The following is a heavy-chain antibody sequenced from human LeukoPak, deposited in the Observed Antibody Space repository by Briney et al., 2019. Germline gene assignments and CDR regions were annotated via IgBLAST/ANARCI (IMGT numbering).Heavy chain of an antibody. CDR2: IYYSGST. Sequence: PSETLSLTCTVSGGSISSYYWSWIRQPPGKGLEWIGYIYYSGSTNYNPSLKSRVTISVDTSKNQFSLKLSSVTAADTAVYYCGRDLYGSGSYYGYWGQGTLVTASS. V-gene: IGHV4-59*01. D-gene: IGHD3-10*01. CDR1: GGSISSYY. J-gene: IGHJ4*02. CDR3: GRDLYGSGSYYGY.